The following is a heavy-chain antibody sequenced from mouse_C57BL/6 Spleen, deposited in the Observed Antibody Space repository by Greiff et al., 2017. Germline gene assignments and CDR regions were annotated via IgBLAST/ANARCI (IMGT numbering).Heavy chain of an antibody. D-gene: IGHD1-1*01. J-gene: IGHJ3*01. Sequence: VQLKESGPELVKPGASVKISCKASGYSFTDYNMNWVKQSNGKSLEWIGVINPNYGTTSYNQKFKGKATLTVDQSSSTAYMQLNSLTSEDSAVYYCARSIYYYGSSYGEGFAYWGQGTLVTVSA. CDR3: ARSIYYYGSSYGEGFAY. CDR2: INPNYGTT. V-gene: IGHV1-39*01. CDR1: GYSFTDYN.